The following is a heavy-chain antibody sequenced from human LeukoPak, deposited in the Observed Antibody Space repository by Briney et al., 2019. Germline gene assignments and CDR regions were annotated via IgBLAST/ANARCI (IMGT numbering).Heavy chain of an antibody. CDR2: IIPIFGTA. V-gene: IGHV1-69*13. CDR3: ASKVESGYDEYNWFDP. J-gene: IGHJ5*02. D-gene: IGHD5-12*01. Sequence: GASVKVSCKASGGTFSSYAISWVRQAPGQGLEWMGGIIPIFGTANYAQKFQGRVTITADESTSTAYMELSSLRSEDTAVYYCASKVESGYDEYNWFDPWGQGTLVTVSS. CDR1: GGTFSSYA.